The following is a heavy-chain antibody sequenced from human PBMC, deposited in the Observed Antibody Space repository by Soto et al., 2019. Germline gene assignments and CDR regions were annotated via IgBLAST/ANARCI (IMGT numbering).Heavy chain of an antibody. J-gene: IGHJ4*02. CDR1: GFTFSSYA. CDR2: ISYDGSNK. Sequence: GGSLRLSCAASGFTFSSYAMHWVRQAPGKGLEWVAVISYDGSNKYYADSVKGRFTISRDNSKNTLYLQMNSLRAEDTAVYYCAREPARGYVDYWGQGTLVTVSS. V-gene: IGHV3-30-3*01. CDR3: AREPARGYVDY.